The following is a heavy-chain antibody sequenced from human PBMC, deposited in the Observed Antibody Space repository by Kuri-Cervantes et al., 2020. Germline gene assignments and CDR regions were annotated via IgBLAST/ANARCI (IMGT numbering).Heavy chain of an antibody. CDR3: AKDYSGSFPNWFDP. J-gene: IGHJ5*02. D-gene: IGHD1-26*01. CDR2: ISGSGGST. Sequence: GGSLRLSCAASGFTFSSYAMSWVRQAPGKGLEWVSAISGSGGSTYYADSVKGRFTISRDNSKNTVYLQMNSLRVEDTAVYYCAKDYSGSFPNWFDPWGQGTLVTVSS. CDR1: GFTFSSYA. V-gene: IGHV3-23*01.